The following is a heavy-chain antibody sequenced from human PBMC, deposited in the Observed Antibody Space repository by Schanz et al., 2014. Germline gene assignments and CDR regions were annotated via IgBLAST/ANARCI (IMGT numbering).Heavy chain of an antibody. CDR1: GFTFSSYA. CDR2: ISGSDGST. J-gene: IGHJ5*02. Sequence: EVQLVESGGGLVQPGGSLRLSCAASGFTFSSYAMSWVRQAPGKGLEWVSGISGSDGSTYYADSVKGRFTISRDNSKNTLYLQMDTLRVEDTAMFYCARDMTIAPAWGQGTLVTVSS. V-gene: IGHV3-23*04. D-gene: IGHD6-13*01. CDR3: ARDMTIAPA.